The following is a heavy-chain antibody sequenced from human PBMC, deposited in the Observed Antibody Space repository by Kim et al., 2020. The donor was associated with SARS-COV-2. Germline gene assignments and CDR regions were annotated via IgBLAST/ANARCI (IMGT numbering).Heavy chain of an antibody. D-gene: IGHD6-19*01. Sequence: ASVKVSCKASGYTFTSYYMHWVRQAPGQGLEWMGIINPSGGSTSYAQKFQGRVTMTRDTSTSTVYMELSSLRSEDTAVYYCARGPNPFWSGGVAVAGIDYWGQGTLVTVSS. CDR1: GYTFTSYY. J-gene: IGHJ4*02. CDR3: ARGPNPFWSGGVAVAGIDY. V-gene: IGHV1-46*01. CDR2: INPSGGST.